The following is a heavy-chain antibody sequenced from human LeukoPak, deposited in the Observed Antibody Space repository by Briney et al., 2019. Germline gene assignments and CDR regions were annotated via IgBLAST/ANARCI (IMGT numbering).Heavy chain of an antibody. J-gene: IGHJ4*02. CDR2: INPNSGGT. CDR1: GYTFTGYY. Sequence: ASVKVSCKASGYTFTGYYMHSVRQAPGQGLEWMGWINPNSGGTNYAQKFQGRVTMTRDTSISTAYMELSRLRSDDTAVYYCATLGGSCSSTSCYDTLDYWGQGTLVTVSS. V-gene: IGHV1-2*02. CDR3: ATLGGSCSSTSCYDTLDY. D-gene: IGHD2-2*01.